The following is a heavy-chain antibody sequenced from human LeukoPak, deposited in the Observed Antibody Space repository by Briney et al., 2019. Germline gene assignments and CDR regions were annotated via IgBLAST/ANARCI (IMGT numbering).Heavy chain of an antibody. CDR1: GYTFTGYY. CDR3: ARLRTEVWLVQNYFDY. D-gene: IGHD6-19*01. J-gene: IGHJ4*02. CDR2: INPNSGGT. Sequence: ASVKVSCKASGYTFTGYYMHWVRQAPGQGLEWMGRINPNSGGTNYAQKFQGRVTMTRDTSISTAYMELSRLRSDDTAVYYCARLRTEVWLVQNYFDYWGQGTLVTVSS. V-gene: IGHV1-2*06.